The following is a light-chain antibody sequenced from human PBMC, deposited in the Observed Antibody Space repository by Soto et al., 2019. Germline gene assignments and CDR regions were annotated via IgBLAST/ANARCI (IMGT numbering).Light chain of an antibody. V-gene: IGKV3-15*01. CDR2: GAS. CDR3: QKYLDCPRT. J-gene: IGKJ1*01. CDR1: QRVGSD. Sequence: IVMTQSPATLSVSPGARATLSCRASQRVGSDLVCYRQKPGQAPRLLIYGASNRATGVPDRFSGSVSGTVFTLTISSLQYDDFAVYYCQKYLDCPRTFGQGTKVDIK.